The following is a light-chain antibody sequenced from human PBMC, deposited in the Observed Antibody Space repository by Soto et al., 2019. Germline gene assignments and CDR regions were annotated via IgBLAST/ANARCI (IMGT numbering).Light chain of an antibody. CDR3: QQYGSSPRT. CDR2: GAS. Sequence: EIVLTQSPGTLSFSPGERATLSCRASQRVSSTFLAWYQHKPGQAPRLLISGASTRATGIPDRFSGSGSGTDFTLTISRLEPVDFAVYYCQQYGSSPRTFGQGTKVDIK. CDR1: QRVSSTF. V-gene: IGKV3-20*01. J-gene: IGKJ1*01.